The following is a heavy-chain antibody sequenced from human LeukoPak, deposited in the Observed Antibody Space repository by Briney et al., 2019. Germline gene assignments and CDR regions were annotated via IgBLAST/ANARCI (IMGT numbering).Heavy chain of an antibody. CDR3: ARMEPSYNWFDP. CDR1: GYTFTDYY. D-gene: IGHD1-26*01. V-gene: IGHV1-2*02. J-gene: IGHJ5*02. Sequence: ASVKVSCRTSGYTFTDYYIHWVRQAPGQGLEWMGWINPNSGGTNYAQKFQGRVTMTRDTSISTAYMGLSRLRSDDTAVYYCARMEPSYNWFDPWGQGTLVTVSS. CDR2: INPNSGGT.